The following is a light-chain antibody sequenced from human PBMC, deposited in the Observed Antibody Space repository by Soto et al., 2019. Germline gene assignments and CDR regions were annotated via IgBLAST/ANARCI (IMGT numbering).Light chain of an antibody. CDR2: TTS. J-gene: IGKJ4*01. V-gene: IGKV1-39*01. CDR3: QQSSSTPQT. Sequence: DIQMTQSPSSLSASVEDRVTITCRASQTIRNFLNWYQQKPGTAPRLLIHTTSSLQSGVPARFSGSGSGTDFTLTISSLQPEDFATYYCQQSSSTPQTFGGGTKVEI. CDR1: QTIRNF.